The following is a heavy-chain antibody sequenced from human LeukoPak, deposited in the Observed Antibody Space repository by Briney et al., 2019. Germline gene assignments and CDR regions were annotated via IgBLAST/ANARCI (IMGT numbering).Heavy chain of an antibody. CDR3: ARDPWEMATITAFDI. D-gene: IGHD5-24*01. CDR2: IYSGGST. CDR1: GFTFSSYA. J-gene: IGHJ3*02. Sequence: GRSLRLSCAASGFTFSSYAMHWVRQAPGKGLEWVSVIYSGGSTYYADSVKGRFTISRDNSKNTLYLQMNSLRAEDTAVYYCARDPWEMATITAFDIWGQGTMVTVSS. V-gene: IGHV3-NL1*01.